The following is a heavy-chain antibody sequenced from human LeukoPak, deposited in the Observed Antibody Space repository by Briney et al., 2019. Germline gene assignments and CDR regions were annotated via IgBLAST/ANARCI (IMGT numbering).Heavy chain of an antibody. V-gene: IGHV4-34*01. CDR1: GGSFSGYY. J-gene: IGHJ4*02. CDR3: ARAGEVVVAAAYYFDY. Sequence: PSETLSLTCAVYGGSFSGYYWSWIRQPPGKGLEWIGEINHSGSTNYNPSLKSRVTISVDTSKNQFPLKLSSVTAADTAVYYCARAGEVVVAAAYYFDYWGQGTLVTVSS. CDR2: INHSGST. D-gene: IGHD2-15*01.